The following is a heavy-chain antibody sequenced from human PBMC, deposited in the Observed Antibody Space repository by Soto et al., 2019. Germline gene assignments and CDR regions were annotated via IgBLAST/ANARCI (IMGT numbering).Heavy chain of an antibody. Sequence: QVQLVESGGGVVQPGRSLRLSCTTSGFTFSNFAMNWVRQAPGKGLEWVAVIWSDGSDTYYADSVKGRFIISRDNSKNTLSLQRNNLRAEDTAVYYCARGRKSYYDLIPSYWGQGTLVTVSS. D-gene: IGHD3-3*01. V-gene: IGHV3-33*01. CDR1: GFTFSNFA. CDR3: ARGRKSYYDLIPSY. J-gene: IGHJ4*02. CDR2: IWSDGSDT.